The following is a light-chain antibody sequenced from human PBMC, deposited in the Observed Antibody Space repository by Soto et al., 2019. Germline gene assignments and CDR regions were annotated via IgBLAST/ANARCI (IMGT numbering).Light chain of an antibody. CDR3: SSYTSASTPLV. J-gene: IGLJ2*01. CDR1: GSDVGGYNY. Sequence: QSVLTQPASVSGSPGQSITISCTGTGSDVGGYNYVSWYQQHPGKAPKVMIYDVSNRPSGVSNRFSGSKSGNTASLTISGLQAEDDAYYYCSSYTSASTPLVFGGGTKLTVL. V-gene: IGLV2-14*01. CDR2: DVS.